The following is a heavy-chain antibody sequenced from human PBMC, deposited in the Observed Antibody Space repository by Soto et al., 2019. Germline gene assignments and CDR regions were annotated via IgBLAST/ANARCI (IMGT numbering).Heavy chain of an antibody. CDR3: ARGPGGFGEFSLDY. V-gene: IGHV4-4*07. Sequence: QVQLQEWGPGLVKPSETLSLTCTVSGGSINTYYWSWIRQAAGKGLEWIGRIYSGGSTNYNPSLMIRVSVTVNMSKNQYSLKLIYVAAEDTSVYYCARGPGGFGEFSLDYWGHGTLVTVSS. CDR1: GGSINTYY. D-gene: IGHD3-10*01. CDR2: IYSGGST. J-gene: IGHJ4*01.